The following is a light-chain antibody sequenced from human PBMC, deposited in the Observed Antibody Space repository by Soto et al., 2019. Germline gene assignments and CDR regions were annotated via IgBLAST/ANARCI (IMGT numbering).Light chain of an antibody. CDR1: SSDIGGYEY. CDR2: EVT. Sequence: QSALTQPASVSGSPGQSITISCTGTSSDIGGYEYVSWYQQHPGKAPRLMIYEVTYRPSGVSNRFSGSKSGSTASLTISGLQAEDEADYYCSSYTDSSTHGLYVFGTGTKLTVL. J-gene: IGLJ1*01. CDR3: SSYTDSSTHGLYV. V-gene: IGLV2-14*01.